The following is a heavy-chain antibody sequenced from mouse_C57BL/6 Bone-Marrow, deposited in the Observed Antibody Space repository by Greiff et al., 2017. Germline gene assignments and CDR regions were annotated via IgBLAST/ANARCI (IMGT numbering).Heavy chain of an antibody. CDR3: ARPYNRDDGGLYAMEY. D-gene: IGHD2-10*01. V-gene: IGHV1-18*01. Sequence: VQLQQSGPELVKPGASVKIPCKASGYTFTDYNMDWVKQSHGKSLEWIGDINPNNGGTIYNQKFKGKATLTVDKSSSTAYMELRSLTSEDTAVYYCARPYNRDDGGLYAMEYWGQGTSVTVSS. J-gene: IGHJ4*01. CDR1: GYTFTDYN. CDR2: INPNNGGT.